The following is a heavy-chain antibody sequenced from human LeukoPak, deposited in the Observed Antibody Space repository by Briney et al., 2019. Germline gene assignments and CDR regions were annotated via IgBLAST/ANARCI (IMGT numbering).Heavy chain of an antibody. CDR1: GGSISSYY. J-gene: IGHJ3*02. D-gene: IGHD3-9*01. CDR2: IYTSGST. CDR3: ARSGILTGYRNAFDI. Sequence: SETLSLTCTVSGGSISSYYWSWIRQPAGKGLEWIGRIYTSGSTNYNPSLKSRVTMSVDTSKNQFSLKLSSVTAADTAVYYCARSGILTGYRNAFDIWGQGAMVAVSS. V-gene: IGHV4-4*07.